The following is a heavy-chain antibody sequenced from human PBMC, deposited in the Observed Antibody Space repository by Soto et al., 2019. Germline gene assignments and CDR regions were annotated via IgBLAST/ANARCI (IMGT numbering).Heavy chain of an antibody. CDR3: ARELVRRGFDY. J-gene: IGHJ4*02. CDR2: INHSGST. D-gene: IGHD6-13*01. Sequence: QVQLQQWGAGLLKPSETLSLTCAVYGGSFSGYYWSWIRQPPGKGLEWIGEINHSGSTNYNPSLKSRVTISVATSKNQFSLKLSSVTAADTAVYYRARELVRRGFDYWGQGTLLTVSS. V-gene: IGHV4-34*01. CDR1: GGSFSGYY.